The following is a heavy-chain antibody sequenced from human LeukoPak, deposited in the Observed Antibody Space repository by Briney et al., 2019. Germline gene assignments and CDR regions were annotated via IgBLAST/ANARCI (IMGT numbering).Heavy chain of an antibody. CDR1: GFTFSRSG. V-gene: IGHV3-30*02. Sequence: PWDSLRLSRAASGFTFSRSGMHWVPPAPGKGVGGGAVIWYGGSNKDYADSVKGRFTISRDNSKNTLYLQMNSLRAEDTAVYYCAKDQGITGTYTYFDYWGQGTLVTVSS. D-gene: IGHD1-20*01. J-gene: IGHJ4*02. CDR2: IWYGGSNK. CDR3: AKDQGITGTYTYFDY.